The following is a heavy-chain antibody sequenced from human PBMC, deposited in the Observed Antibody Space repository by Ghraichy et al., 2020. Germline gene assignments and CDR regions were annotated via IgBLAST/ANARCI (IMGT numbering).Heavy chain of an antibody. CDR2: IGSRSSHI. V-gene: IGHV3-21*01. CDR1: GFSFSSYS. J-gene: IGHJ4*02. CDR3: ATYCGGDCTFDN. Sequence: GGSLRLSCAASGFSFSSYSMNWFRQAPGKGPEWVSGIGSRSSHIYYADSVRGRFTISRDNAKNTLYLQMNSLRAEDTAVYYCATYCGGDCTFDNWGQGTLVTVSS. D-gene: IGHD2-21*02.